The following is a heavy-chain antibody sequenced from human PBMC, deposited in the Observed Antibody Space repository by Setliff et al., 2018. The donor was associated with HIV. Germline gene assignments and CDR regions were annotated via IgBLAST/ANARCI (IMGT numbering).Heavy chain of an antibody. CDR2: INPTGGST. J-gene: IGHJ4*02. Sequence: ASVKVSCKASGYTFTGYYMHWVRQAPGQGLEWMGVINPTGGSTRNTQKFQGWITMTRDTSISTAYMELSRLRSDDTAVYYCARGMDYYDTRGYYQYYFDYWGQGTLVTVSS. CDR1: GYTFTGYY. V-gene: IGHV1-2*04. D-gene: IGHD3-22*01. CDR3: ARGMDYYDTRGYYQYYFDY.